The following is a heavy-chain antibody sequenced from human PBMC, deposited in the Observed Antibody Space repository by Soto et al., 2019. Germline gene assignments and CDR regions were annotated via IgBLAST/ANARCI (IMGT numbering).Heavy chain of an antibody. CDR3: AREYYYGSAGYYYGMDV. Sequence: SETLSLTCTVSGGSISSGDSYWGWIRQPPGKGLEWIGSIYHSGSTYYNPSLKSRVTISVDTSKNQFSLKPSSVTAADTAVYYCAREYYYGSAGYYYGMDVWGQGTTVTVSS. V-gene: IGHV4-39*07. D-gene: IGHD3-10*01. CDR1: GGSISSGDSY. CDR2: IYHSGST. J-gene: IGHJ6*02.